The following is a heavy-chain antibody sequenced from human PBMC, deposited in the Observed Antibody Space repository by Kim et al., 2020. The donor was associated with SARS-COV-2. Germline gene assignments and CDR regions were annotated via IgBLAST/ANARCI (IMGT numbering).Heavy chain of an antibody. CDR2: GGT. D-gene: IGHD3-10*01. V-gene: IGHV1-2*02. Sequence: GGTNYAQKFQGRVTMTRDTSISTAYMELSRLRSDDTAVYYCARRGDAFDIWGQGTMVTVSS. J-gene: IGHJ3*02. CDR3: ARRGDAFDI.